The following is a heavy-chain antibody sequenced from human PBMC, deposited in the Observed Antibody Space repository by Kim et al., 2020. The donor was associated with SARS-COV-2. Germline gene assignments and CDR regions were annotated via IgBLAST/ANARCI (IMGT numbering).Heavy chain of an antibody. CDR2: MFHSGTT. CDR1: GVSITSATW. J-gene: IGHJ4*02. D-gene: IGHD6-19*01. V-gene: IGHV4-4*02. Sequence: SETLSLTCTVSGVSITSATWWTWVRQPPGKGLEWIGEMFHSGTTNYNPSLKSRVTISVDKSKNHSSLHLNSVTAADTAVYYCSGSTGWYTLDYWGQGTLVTVSS. CDR3: SGSTGWYTLDY.